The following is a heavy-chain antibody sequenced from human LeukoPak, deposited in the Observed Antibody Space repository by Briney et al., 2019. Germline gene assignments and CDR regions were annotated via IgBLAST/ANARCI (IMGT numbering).Heavy chain of an antibody. D-gene: IGHD6-13*01. Sequence: PSETLSLTCTVSGGSISTSSYYWGWIRQPPGKGLEWIGSMYYSGSTFYNPSLVSRVTISVDTSKNQFSLNLRSVTAADTAVYYCARHFSGAAAPLPFDYWRQGTLVTVSS. V-gene: IGHV4-39*01. J-gene: IGHJ4*02. CDR1: GGSISTSSYY. CDR2: MYYSGST. CDR3: ARHFSGAAAPLPFDY.